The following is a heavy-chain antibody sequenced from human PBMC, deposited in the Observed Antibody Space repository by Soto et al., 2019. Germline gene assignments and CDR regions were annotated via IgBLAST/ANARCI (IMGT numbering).Heavy chain of an antibody. J-gene: IGHJ4*02. CDR1: GYTFTTYG. Sequence: QVHLVQSRAEVKKPGASVQVSYKDSGYTFTTYGIAWVRQAPGQGLEWLGWISAYNGNTNYAQKFQGRVTMTTDTSTNTAYMEVRSLRSDDTAVYYCARDKGSKAWYYFFDFWGQGTLVTVSS. CDR3: ARDKGSKAWYYFFDF. CDR2: ISAYNGNT. V-gene: IGHV1-18*01. D-gene: IGHD1-26*01.